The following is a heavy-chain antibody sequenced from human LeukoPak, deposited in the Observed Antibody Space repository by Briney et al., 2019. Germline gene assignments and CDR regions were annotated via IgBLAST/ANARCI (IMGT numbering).Heavy chain of an antibody. CDR3: ARGSIAAHAFDI. CDR2: INHSGST. V-gene: IGHV4-34*01. CDR1: GGSISSYY. J-gene: IGHJ3*02. D-gene: IGHD6-6*01. Sequence: SETLSLTCTVSGGSISSYYWSWIRQPPGKGLEWIGEINHSGSTNYNPSLKSRVTISVDTSKNQFSLKLSSVTAADTAVYYCARGSIAAHAFDIWGQGTMVTVSS.